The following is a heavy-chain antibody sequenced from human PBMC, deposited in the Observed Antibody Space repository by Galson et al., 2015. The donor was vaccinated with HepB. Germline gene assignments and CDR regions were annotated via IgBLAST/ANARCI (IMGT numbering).Heavy chain of an antibody. J-gene: IGHJ4*02. CDR2: INAGNGNT. V-gene: IGHV1-3*01. CDR1: GYTFTSYA. D-gene: IGHD6-19*01. Sequence: SVKVSCKASGYTFTSYAMHWVRQAPGQRLEWMGWINAGNGNTKYSQKFQGRVTITRDTSASTAYMELSSLRSEDTAVYYCARTGDIAVAGFPFDYWGQGTLVTVSS. CDR3: ARTGDIAVAGFPFDY.